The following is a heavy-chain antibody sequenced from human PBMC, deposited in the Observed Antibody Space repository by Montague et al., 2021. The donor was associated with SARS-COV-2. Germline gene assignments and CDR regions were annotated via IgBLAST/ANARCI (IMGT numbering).Heavy chain of an antibody. Sequence: SLRLSCAASGFTFSSYGMHWVRQAPGKGLEWVAVIRYDGSNKYYADSVKGRFTISRDNSKNTLYLQMNSLRAEDTAVYYCARVLSYYGMDVWGQGTTVTVSS. CDR1: GFTFSSYG. D-gene: IGHD3-10*01. J-gene: IGHJ6*02. V-gene: IGHV3-33*01. CDR3: ARVLSYYGMDV. CDR2: IRYDGSNK.